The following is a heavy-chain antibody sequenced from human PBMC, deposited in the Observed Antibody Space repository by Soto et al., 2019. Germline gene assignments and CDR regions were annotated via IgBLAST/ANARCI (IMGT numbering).Heavy chain of an antibody. CDR3: ARQHDDTGAFDY. D-gene: IGHD3-9*01. CDR1: GYTFTGYY. Sequence: QVQLVQSGADVKKPGASVKVSCKASGYTFTGYYMHWVRQASGQGLEWMGWINPNSGGTNYAQKFQGWVTMTRDTSISTAYMELTRLKFDDTAVYYCARQHDDTGAFDYWGQGTLVTVSS. J-gene: IGHJ4*02. CDR2: INPNSGGT. V-gene: IGHV1-2*04.